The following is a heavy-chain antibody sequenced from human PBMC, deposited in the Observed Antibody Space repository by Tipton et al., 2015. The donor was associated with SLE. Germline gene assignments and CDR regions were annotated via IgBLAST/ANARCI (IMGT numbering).Heavy chain of an antibody. CDR2: INHSGST. CDR1: GGSFSGYY. Sequence: TLSLTCAVYGGSFSGYYWSWIRQPPGKGLEWIGEINHSGSTNYNPSIKRRVTISVDTSKNQFSLKLSSVTAADTAVYYCASYGEVWYFDLWGRGTLVTVSS. V-gene: IGHV4-34*01. D-gene: IGHD4/OR15-4a*01. CDR3: ASYGEVWYFDL. J-gene: IGHJ2*01.